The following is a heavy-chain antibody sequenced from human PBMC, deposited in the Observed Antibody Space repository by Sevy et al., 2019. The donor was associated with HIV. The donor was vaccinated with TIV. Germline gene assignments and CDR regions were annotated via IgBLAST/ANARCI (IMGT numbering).Heavy chain of an antibody. CDR3: AKDFLDYGDFYFDY. CDR2: IIGSGVRT. CDR1: GFSFSSYA. D-gene: IGHD4-17*01. Sequence: GESLKISCTASGFSFSSYAMSWVRQAPGKGLEWVSTIIGSGVRTYSADSVKGRFTISRDNSKNTLYLQMTSLRAEDTAVYYCAKDFLDYGDFYFDYWGRGTLVTVSS. V-gene: IGHV3-23*01. J-gene: IGHJ4*02.